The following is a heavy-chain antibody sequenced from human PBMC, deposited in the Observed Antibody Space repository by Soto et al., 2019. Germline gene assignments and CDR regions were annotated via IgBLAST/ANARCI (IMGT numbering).Heavy chain of an antibody. CDR1: GFTFGDYA. V-gene: IGHV3-49*03. D-gene: IGHD2-2*03. CDR2: IRSKAYGGTT. CDR3: TRDNGYCSSTSCYEAADYYYGMDV. Sequence: GGSLRLSCTASGFTFGDYAMSWFRQAPGKGLEWVGFIRSKAYGGTTEYAASVKGRFTISRDDSKSIAYLQMNSLKTEDTAVYYCTRDNGYCSSTSCYEAADYYYGMDVWGQGTTVTVSS. J-gene: IGHJ6*02.